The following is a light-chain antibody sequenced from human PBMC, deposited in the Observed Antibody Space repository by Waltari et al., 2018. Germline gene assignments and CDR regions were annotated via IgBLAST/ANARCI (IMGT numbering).Light chain of an antibody. V-gene: IGKV1-39*01. CDR1: QGISSY. CDR3: QQIFRPPLT. J-gene: IGKJ1*01. CDR2: TAS. Sequence: DIQMTQSPSSLSASVGDRVTITCRASQGISSYLNWFQRKPGKAPKRLIYTASSLHSGVPSRFSGSGFGTDFTLTISNLQPEDFATYYCQQIFRPPLTFGQGTQVEIK.